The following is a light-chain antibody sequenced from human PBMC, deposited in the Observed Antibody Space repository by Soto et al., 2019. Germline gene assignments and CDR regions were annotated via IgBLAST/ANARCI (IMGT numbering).Light chain of an antibody. CDR3: QQYGSLSWA. CDR2: GAS. CDR1: QSVGSDF. Sequence: EIVLTQSPGTLSLSPGERATLSCRASQSVGSDFLAWYQQRPGQPPRILIFGASGRATGIPDRFSGSGSGTDFTHTISRLEPEDFAVYYCQQYGSLSWAFGQGTKVEIK. J-gene: IGKJ1*01. V-gene: IGKV3-20*01.